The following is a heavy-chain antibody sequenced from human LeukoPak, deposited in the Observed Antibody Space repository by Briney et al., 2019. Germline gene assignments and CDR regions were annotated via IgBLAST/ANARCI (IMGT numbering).Heavy chain of an antibody. D-gene: IGHD4-17*01. J-gene: IGHJ3*02. Sequence: PSETLSLTCAVYGGSFSGYYWSWIRQPPGKGLEWIGEINHSGSTNYNPSLKSRVTISVDTSKNQFSLKLSSVTAADTAVYYCVRQRGTMTTVTTYDAFDIWGQGTMVTVSS. CDR1: GGSFSGYY. CDR2: INHSGST. V-gene: IGHV4-34*01. CDR3: VRQRGTMTTVTTYDAFDI.